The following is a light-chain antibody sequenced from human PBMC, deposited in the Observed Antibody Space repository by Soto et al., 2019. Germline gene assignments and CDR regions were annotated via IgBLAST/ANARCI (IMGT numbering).Light chain of an antibody. CDR1: SSDVGGYNY. J-gene: IGLJ3*02. Sequence: QSALTQPRSVSGSPGQSVTISCTGTSSDVGGYNYVSWYQQHPGKAPKLMIYDVSKRPSGVPDRFSGSKSGNTASLTISGLQAEDEADYYCCSYAGRRFGGGTKVTVL. CDR3: CSYAGRR. V-gene: IGLV2-11*01. CDR2: DVS.